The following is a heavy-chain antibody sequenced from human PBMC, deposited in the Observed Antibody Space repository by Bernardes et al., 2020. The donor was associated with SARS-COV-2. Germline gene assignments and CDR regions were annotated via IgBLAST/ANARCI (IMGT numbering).Heavy chain of an antibody. J-gene: IGHJ6*02. CDR2: VSGSGDVT. CDR3: ARDGLATKYNMDV. Sequence: GGSLRLSCAASGFNFSNYGMSWARQAPGKGLEWVSIVSGSGDVTFYADSVKGRFTISRDNPKNTLYLQMNSLRAEDAAVYYCARDGLATKYNMDVWGQGTTVTVSS. V-gene: IGHV3-23*01. CDR1: GFNFSNYG. D-gene: IGHD5-12*01.